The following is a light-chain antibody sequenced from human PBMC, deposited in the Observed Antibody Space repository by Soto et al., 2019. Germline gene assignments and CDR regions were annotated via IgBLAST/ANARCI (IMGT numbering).Light chain of an antibody. CDR2: RTS. V-gene: IGKV3-15*01. J-gene: IGKJ4*01. Sequence: EIGMTQSPATLSVSTGERATLSCRASQSISSNLAWYQQKPGQAPRLLMFRTSSRATGFPARFSGSGSGREFNLTIRSLQSEDFGVYYCQQYNNGTLATFDGRTKE. CDR3: QQYNNGTLAT. CDR1: QSISSN.